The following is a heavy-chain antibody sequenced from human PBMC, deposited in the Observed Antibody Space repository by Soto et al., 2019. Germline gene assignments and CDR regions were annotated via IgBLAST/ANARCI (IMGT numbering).Heavy chain of an antibody. CDR3: ARASPIGCERGEASYPVYYYGMDV. D-gene: IGHD2-21*01. CDR1: GYTFTGYY. Sequence: GASVKVSCKASGYTFTGYYMHWVRQAPGQGLEWMGWINPNSGGTNYAQKFQGWVTMTRDTSISTAYMELSRLRSDDTAVYYCARASPIGCERGEASYPVYYYGMDVWGQGTTVTVSS. CDR2: INPNSGGT. J-gene: IGHJ6*02. V-gene: IGHV1-2*04.